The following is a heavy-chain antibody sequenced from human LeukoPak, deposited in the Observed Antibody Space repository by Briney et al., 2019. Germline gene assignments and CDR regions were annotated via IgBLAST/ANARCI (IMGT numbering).Heavy chain of an antibody. CDR1: GDSIRSSY. J-gene: IGHJ4*02. D-gene: IGHD2-15*01. Sequence: SETLSLTCTVSGDSIRSSYWSWIRQPPGETLEWVGYIYYSGSANYNPSLKDRVSMSVDTSKNQLSLRLSSVTAADTAVYYCARERGGQRSGQFDQWGQGILVTVSS. CDR2: IYYSGSA. CDR3: ARERGGQRSGQFDQ. V-gene: IGHV4-59*01.